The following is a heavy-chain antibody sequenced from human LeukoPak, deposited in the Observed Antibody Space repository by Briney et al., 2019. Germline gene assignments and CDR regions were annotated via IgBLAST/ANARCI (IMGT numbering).Heavy chain of an antibody. CDR3: ARTLLRSAFDI. D-gene: IGHD3-22*01. J-gene: IGHJ3*02. Sequence: PSEILSLTCAVYGGSFSGYYWSWIRQPAGKGLEWIGRIYTSGSTNYNPSLKSRVTMSVDTSKNQFSLKLSSVTAADTAVYYCARTLLRSAFDIWGQGTMVTVSS. CDR2: IYTSGST. CDR1: GGSFSGYY. V-gene: IGHV4-59*10.